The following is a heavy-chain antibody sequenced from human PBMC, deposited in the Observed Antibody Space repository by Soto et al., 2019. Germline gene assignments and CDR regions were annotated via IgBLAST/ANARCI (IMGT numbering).Heavy chain of an antibody. CDR2: LSDSGGSI. V-gene: IGHV3-23*01. D-gene: IGHD6-13*01. Sequence: PVGSLRLSCAASGFTFSNNWMHWVRQAPGKGLEWVSGLSDSGGSIYYADSVKGRFTISRDNSMNTLYLQMNTLRAEDTAIYYCAKVSSSWYAGFFDLWGQGTLVTVSS. J-gene: IGHJ4*02. CDR3: AKVSSSWYAGFFDL. CDR1: GFTFSNNW.